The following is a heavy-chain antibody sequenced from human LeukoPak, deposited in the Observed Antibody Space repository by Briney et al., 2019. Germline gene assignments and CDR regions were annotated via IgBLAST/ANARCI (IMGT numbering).Heavy chain of an antibody. V-gene: IGHV3-48*03. D-gene: IGHD6-19*01. CDR2: ISSSSSTI. CDR1: GFTFSSYE. Sequence: GGSLRLSCAASGFTFSSYEMNWVRQAPGKALEWFSYISSSSSTIYYVDPVKGRFTISTDNAKNSPYLQMNTLRAEDTAVYYCASSDSGLFDYWGQGTLVTVSS. J-gene: IGHJ4*02. CDR3: ASSDSGLFDY.